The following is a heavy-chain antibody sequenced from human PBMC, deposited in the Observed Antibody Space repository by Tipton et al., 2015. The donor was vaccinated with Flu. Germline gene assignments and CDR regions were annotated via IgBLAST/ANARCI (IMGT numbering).Heavy chain of an antibody. CDR1: GFSFSNYW. V-gene: IGHV3-74*03. Sequence: SLRLSCAASGFSFSNYWMHWVRRAPGKGLVWVSRIDSDGSRTTYADSVKGRFSISRDNAKNTLYLQMSALGAEDTAVYYCVRGQPHPRDSFDIWGQGTMVTVSS. CDR3: VRGQPHPRDSFDI. D-gene: IGHD3-22*01. J-gene: IGHJ3*02. CDR2: IDSDGSRT.